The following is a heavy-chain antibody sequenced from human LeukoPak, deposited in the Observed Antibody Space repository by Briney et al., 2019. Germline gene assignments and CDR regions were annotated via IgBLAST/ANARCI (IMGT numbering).Heavy chain of an antibody. J-gene: IGHJ4*02. CDR1: XXXXXXYW. Sequence: LXLXXXASXXXXXXYWMSWVRQAXGXGLEWVANIKQDANEEYYVDSVKGRFTISRDNAKNSLYLQMNSLRAEDTAAYYCARVVSGGSCIFDYWGQGTLVSVSS. D-gene: IGHD2-15*01. CDR2: IKQDANEE. V-gene: IGHV3-7*03. CDR3: ARVVSGGSCIFDY.